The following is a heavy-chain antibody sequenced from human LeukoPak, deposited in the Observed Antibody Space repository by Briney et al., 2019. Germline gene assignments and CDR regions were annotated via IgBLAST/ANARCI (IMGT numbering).Heavy chain of an antibody. CDR1: GYTFTVYY. Sequence: ASVKVSCTASGYTFTVYYMHWVRQAPGQGLEWMGWINPNSGGTNYAPRFQGRVTMTRDTSISTASMELSRLRSDDTAVYYCARTPYSSSWYDYWNQGTLVTVS. CDR2: INPNSGGT. D-gene: IGHD6-13*01. V-gene: IGHV1-2*02. CDR3: ARTPYSSSWYDY. J-gene: IGHJ4*02.